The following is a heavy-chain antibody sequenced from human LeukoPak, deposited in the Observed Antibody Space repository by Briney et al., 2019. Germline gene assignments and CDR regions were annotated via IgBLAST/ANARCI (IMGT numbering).Heavy chain of an antibody. CDR2: IISSSSYL. Sequence: KAGGSLRLSCAASGFTFSSYSMNWVREAPGKGLEWVSSIISSSSYLYYAVSVKGRFTISRDNAKNSLYLQMNSLRAEDTAMYYCARSSWAVTTIDYWGQGTLVTVSS. D-gene: IGHD4-17*01. CDR1: GFTFSSYS. V-gene: IGHV3-21*01. J-gene: IGHJ4*02. CDR3: ARSSWAVTTIDY.